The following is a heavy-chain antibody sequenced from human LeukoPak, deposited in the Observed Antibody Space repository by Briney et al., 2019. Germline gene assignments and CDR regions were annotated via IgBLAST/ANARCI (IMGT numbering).Heavy chain of an antibody. Sequence: SVKVSCKASGGTFSSYAISWVRQAPGQGLEWMGRIIPILGIANYAQKFQGRVTITADKSTSTAYMELSSLRSEDTAVYYCAREPRIAVAGSWGQGTLVTVSS. CDR1: GGTFSSYA. V-gene: IGHV1-69*04. CDR3: AREPRIAVAGS. J-gene: IGHJ4*02. D-gene: IGHD6-19*01. CDR2: IIPILGIA.